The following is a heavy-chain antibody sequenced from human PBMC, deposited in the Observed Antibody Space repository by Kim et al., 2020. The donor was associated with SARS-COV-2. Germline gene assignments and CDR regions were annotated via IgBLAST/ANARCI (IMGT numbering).Heavy chain of an antibody. V-gene: IGHV3-11*05. CDR2: ISSSSSYT. Sequence: GGSLRHSCAASGFTFSDYYMSWIRQAPGKGLEWVSYISSSSSYTNYADSVKGRFTISRDNAKNSLYLQMNSLRAEDTAVYYCARDVGCCSGGSCYSFGMDVWGQGTTVTVSS. D-gene: IGHD2-15*01. CDR1: GFTFSDYY. J-gene: IGHJ6*02. CDR3: ARDVGCCSGGSCYSFGMDV.